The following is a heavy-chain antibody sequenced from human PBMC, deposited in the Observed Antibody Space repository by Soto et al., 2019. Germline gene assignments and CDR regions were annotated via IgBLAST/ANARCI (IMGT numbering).Heavy chain of an antibody. CDR1: GFTVSSNY. CDR3: ARGKYYYYGMDV. CDR2: IYSGGST. J-gene: IGHJ6*02. V-gene: IGHV3-66*01. Sequence: GGSLRLSCAASGFTVSSNYMSWVRQAPGKGLEWVSVIYSGGSTYYADSVKGRFTISRDNSKNTLYLQMNSLRAEDTAVYYCARGKYYYYGMDVWGQGTTVTVSS.